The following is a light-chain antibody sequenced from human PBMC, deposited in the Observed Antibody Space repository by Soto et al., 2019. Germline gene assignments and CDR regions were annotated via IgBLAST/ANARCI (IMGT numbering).Light chain of an antibody. CDR2: GAS. CDR3: QQYGRSPFT. Sequence: EIVLTQSPGTLSLSPGQRATLSCRASQRITNNFLAWFQQKPGLAPRLLIHGASTRASGVPDRFSGGGSGTDFVLTISRLEPEDFAVYFCQQYGRSPFTFGQGTKLRIK. V-gene: IGKV3-20*01. CDR1: QRITNNF. J-gene: IGKJ2*01.